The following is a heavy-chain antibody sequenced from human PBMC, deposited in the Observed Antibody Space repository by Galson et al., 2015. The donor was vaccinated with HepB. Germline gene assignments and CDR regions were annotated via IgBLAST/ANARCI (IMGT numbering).Heavy chain of an antibody. CDR2: ISYDGSNK. V-gene: IGHV3-30*04. CDR3: ASIMDYYDSSGYYRGYFDY. CDR1: GFTFSSYA. D-gene: IGHD3-22*01. Sequence: SLRLSCAASGFTFSSYAMHWVRQAPGKGLEWVAVISYDGSNKYYADSVKGRFTISRDNSKNTLYLQMNSLRAEDTAVYYCASIMDYYDSSGYYRGYFDYWGQGTLVTVSS. J-gene: IGHJ4*02.